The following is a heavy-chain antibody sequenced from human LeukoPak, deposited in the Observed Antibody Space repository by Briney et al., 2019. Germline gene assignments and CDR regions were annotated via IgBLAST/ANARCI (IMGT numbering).Heavy chain of an antibody. V-gene: IGHV3-21*01. CDR3: ARDRGAPQDYYFDY. CDR1: GFTFSSYS. CDR2: ISSSSSYI. Sequence: GGSLRLSCAASGFTFSSYSMNWVRQAPGKGLEWVSSISSSSSYIYYAASVQGRFTISRDNAKNSLYLQMNSLRAEDTAVYYCARDRGAPQDYYFDYWGQGTLVTVSS. J-gene: IGHJ4*02.